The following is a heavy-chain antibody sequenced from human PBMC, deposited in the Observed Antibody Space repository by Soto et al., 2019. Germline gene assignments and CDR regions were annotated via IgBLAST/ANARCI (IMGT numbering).Heavy chain of an antibody. CDR2: IWYDGSNK. D-gene: IGHD3-10*01. J-gene: IGHJ6*03. CDR3: ARDGPQTMVRGVIYYYMDV. Sequence: GGSLRLSCAASGFTFSSYGMHWVRQAPGKGLEWVAVIWYDGSNKYYADSVKGRFTISRDNSKNTLYLQMNSLRAEDTAVYYCARDGPQTMVRGVIYYYMDVWGKGTTVTVSS. CDR1: GFTFSSYG. V-gene: IGHV3-33*01.